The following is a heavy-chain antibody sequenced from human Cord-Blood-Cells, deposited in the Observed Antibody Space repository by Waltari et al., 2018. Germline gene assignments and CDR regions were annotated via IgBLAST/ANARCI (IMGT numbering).Heavy chain of an antibody. D-gene: IGHD3-9*01. Sequence: QLQLQESGPGLVKPSETLSLTCPVSGGSISSSSYYCGWIRQPPGKGLEWIGSIYYSGSTYYNPSLKSRVTISVDTSKNQFSLKLSSVTAADTAVYYCARHPLYYDILTGVDYWGQGTLVTVSS. V-gene: IGHV4-39*07. CDR1: GGSISSSSYY. CDR3: ARHPLYYDILTGVDY. CDR2: IYYSGST. J-gene: IGHJ4*02.